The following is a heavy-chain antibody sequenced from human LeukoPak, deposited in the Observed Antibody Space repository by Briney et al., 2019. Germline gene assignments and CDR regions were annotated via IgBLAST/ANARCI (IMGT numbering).Heavy chain of an antibody. Sequence: SETLSLTCTVSGASISTSRDYWGWIRQPPGKGLEWIGSIYYIGDTYYNPSLKSRVTMSLDMSKNQFSLKLNSVTAADTAVYYCARDRYGDLLPNIYYYYYMDVWGKGTTVTISS. J-gene: IGHJ6*03. CDR1: GASISTSRDY. D-gene: IGHD4-17*01. CDR3: ARDRYGDLLPNIYYYYYMDV. V-gene: IGHV4-39*07. CDR2: IYYIGDT.